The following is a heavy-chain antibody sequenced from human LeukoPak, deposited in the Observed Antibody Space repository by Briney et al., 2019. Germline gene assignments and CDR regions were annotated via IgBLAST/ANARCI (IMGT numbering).Heavy chain of an antibody. D-gene: IGHD6-13*01. V-gene: IGHV3-33*01. J-gene: IGHJ4*02. CDR1: GFTFSSYG. Sequence: RPGRSLRLSCAASGFTFSSYGMHWVRQAPGKGLEWVAVIWYDGSNKYYADSVKGRFTISRDNSKNTLYLQMNSLRAEDTAVYYCARGGGSSWLTGPHYWGQGTLVTVSS. CDR2: IWYDGSNK. CDR3: ARGGGSSWLTGPHY.